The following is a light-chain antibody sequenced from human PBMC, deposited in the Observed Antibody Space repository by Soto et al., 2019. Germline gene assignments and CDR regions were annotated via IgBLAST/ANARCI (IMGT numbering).Light chain of an antibody. V-gene: IGLV2-8*01. CDR2: EVS. CDR1: GSDVGGYNY. Sequence: QSALTQPPSASGSPGQSVTISCTGTGSDVGGYNYVPWYQHHPGKAPKLMIYEVSKRPSGVPDRFSGSKSGNTASLTVSGLQTEDEADYYCSSYAGSNTWVFGGGTKVTVL. CDR3: SSYAGSNTWV. J-gene: IGLJ3*02.